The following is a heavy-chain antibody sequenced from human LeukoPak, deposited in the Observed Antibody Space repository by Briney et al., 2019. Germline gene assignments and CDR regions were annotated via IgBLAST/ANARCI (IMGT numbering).Heavy chain of an antibody. V-gene: IGHV3-9*01. CDR3: AKDLARVAVAGTD. CDR2: ISWNSGSI. Sequence: GGSLRLSCAASGFTFDDYAMHWVRQAPGKGLEWVSGISWNSGSIGYADSVKGRFTISRDNAKNSLYLQMNSLRAEDTALYYCAKDLARVAVAGTDLGQGTLVTVSS. D-gene: IGHD6-19*01. J-gene: IGHJ4*02. CDR1: GFTFDDYA.